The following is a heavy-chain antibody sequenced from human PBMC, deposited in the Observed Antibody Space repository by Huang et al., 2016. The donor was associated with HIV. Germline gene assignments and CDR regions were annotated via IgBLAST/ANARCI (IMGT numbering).Heavy chain of an antibody. D-gene: IGHD3-16*01. J-gene: IGHJ3*01. V-gene: IGHV1-69*13. CDR2: IMPRFGTR. CDR3: AKRGGAWGSPYAFDL. CDR1: GGSFNNFG. Sequence: QVQLVQSGAEVRKPGSSVKVSCRASGGSFNNFGINWVRQAPGQGCGGSVNSGGDNGVRQAPGKGRGGMGGIMPRFGTRNDEQRFKDRVTITADETTGVVHLEVTSLRSDDTAVYFCAKRGGAWGSPYAFDLWGPGTMVTVSS.